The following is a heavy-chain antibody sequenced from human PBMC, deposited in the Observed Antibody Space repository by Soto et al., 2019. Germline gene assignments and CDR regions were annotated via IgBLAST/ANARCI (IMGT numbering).Heavy chain of an antibody. Sequence: ASVKVSCKASGYTFTGYYMHWVRQAPGQGLEWMGWINPNSGGTNYAQKFQGWVTMTRDTSISTAYMELSRLRSDDTAVYYCARVAMIGETYMDVWGKGTTVTVSS. D-gene: IGHD3-10*02. CDR2: INPNSGGT. V-gene: IGHV1-2*04. CDR3: ARVAMIGETYMDV. J-gene: IGHJ6*03. CDR1: GYTFTGYY.